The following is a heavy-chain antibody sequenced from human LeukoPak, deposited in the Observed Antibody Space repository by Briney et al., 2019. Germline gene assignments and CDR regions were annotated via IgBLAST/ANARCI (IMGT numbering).Heavy chain of an antibody. CDR3: ARAIAAADYFDY. D-gene: IGHD6-13*01. J-gene: IGHJ4*02. CDR1: GGTFSSYA. CDR2: IIPILGIA. V-gene: IGHV1-69*04. Sequence: SVKVSCKASGGTFSSYAISWVRQAPGQGLEWMGRIIPILGIANYAQKFQGRVTITADKSTSTAYMELSSLRSEDTAVYYCARAIAAADYFDYWGQGTLVTVSS.